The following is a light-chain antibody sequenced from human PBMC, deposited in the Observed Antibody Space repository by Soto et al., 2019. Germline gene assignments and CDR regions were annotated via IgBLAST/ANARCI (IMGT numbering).Light chain of an antibody. CDR3: QHYGDSLSIT. V-gene: IGKV3-20*01. CDR2: DAS. CDR1: LTVSDNY. J-gene: IGKJ5*01. Sequence: EIVLTQSPGTLSLSPGERATLSCRASLTVSDNYLAWYQQKAGQAPRLVIYDASSRATGIPDRFSASGSGTDFTLTISRLEPEDFAVYYCQHYGDSLSITFGQGTRLEIK.